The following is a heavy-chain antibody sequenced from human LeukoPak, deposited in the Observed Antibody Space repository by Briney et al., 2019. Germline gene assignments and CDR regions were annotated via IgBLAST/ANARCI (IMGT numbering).Heavy chain of an antibody. V-gene: IGHV1-2*06. J-gene: IGHJ4*02. Sequence: ASVKVSCKASGYTFTGYYMHWVRQAPGQGLEWMGRINPNSGGTNYAQKFQGRVTMTRDTSISTAYMELSRLRSDDMAVYYCARGYGSGSYHKYWGQGTLVTVSS. D-gene: IGHD3-10*01. CDR1: GYTFTGYY. CDR3: ARGYGSGSYHKY. CDR2: INPNSGGT.